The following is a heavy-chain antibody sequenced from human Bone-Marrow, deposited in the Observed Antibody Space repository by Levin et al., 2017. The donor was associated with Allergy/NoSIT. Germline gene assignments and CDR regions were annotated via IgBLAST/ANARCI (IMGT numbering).Heavy chain of an antibody. CDR2: INSDGSRI. J-gene: IGHJ4*02. D-gene: IGHD1-1*01. V-gene: IGHV3-74*01. CDR3: TTYNGGADFDY. Sequence: GGSLRLSCAASGFTFSTLWMHWVRQAPGKGLVWVSRINSDGSRITYADSVKGRFTISRDNAKNTLYLQMNSLRAEDTAVYYCTTYNGGADFDYWGQETLVTVSS. CDR1: GFTFSTLW.